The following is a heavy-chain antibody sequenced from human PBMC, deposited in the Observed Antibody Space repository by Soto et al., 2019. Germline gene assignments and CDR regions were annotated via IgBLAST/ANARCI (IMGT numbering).Heavy chain of an antibody. CDR3: ARPYSCSWDIDY. J-gene: IGHJ4*02. CDR1: GYSFTSYS. Sequence: GESLKISCKGSGYSFTSYSITWVRQMPGKGLEWMGRIDPTDSYTNYSPSFQGHVTISADKSINTAYLQWSSLKASDSAMYYCARPYSCSWDIDYWGQGTLVTVSS. V-gene: IGHV5-10-1*01. D-gene: IGHD6-13*01. CDR2: IDPTDSYT.